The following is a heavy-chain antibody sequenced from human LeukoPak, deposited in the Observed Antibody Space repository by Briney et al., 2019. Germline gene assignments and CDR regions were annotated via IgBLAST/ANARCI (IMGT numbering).Heavy chain of an antibody. CDR2: ISGSGGST. J-gene: IGHJ4*02. CDR3: AKVWAPKYYYDSRLNTGGYYFDY. Sequence: PGGSLRLSCAASGFTFSSYAMSWVRQAPGKGLEWVSAISGSGGSTYYADSVKGRFTISRDNSKNTLYLQMNSLRAEDTAVYYCAKVWAPKYYYDSRLNTGGYYFDYWGQGTLVTVSS. V-gene: IGHV3-23*01. CDR1: GFTFSSYA. D-gene: IGHD3-22*01.